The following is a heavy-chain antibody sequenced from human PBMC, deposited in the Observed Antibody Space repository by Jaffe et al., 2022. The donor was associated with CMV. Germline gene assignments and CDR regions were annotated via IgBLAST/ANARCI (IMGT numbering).Heavy chain of an antibody. V-gene: IGHV3-74*01. J-gene: IGHJ6*03. CDR1: GFTFSSYW. CDR2: INSDGSST. D-gene: IGHD6-19*01. CDR3: AREGRDSSGWYYVYYYYYMDV. Sequence: EVQLVESGGGLVQPGGSLRLSCAASGFTFSSYWMHWVRQAPGKGLVWVSRINSDGSSTSYADSVKGRFTISRDNAKNTLYLQMNSLRAEDTAVYYCAREGRDSSGWYYVYYYYYMDVWGKGTTVTVSS.